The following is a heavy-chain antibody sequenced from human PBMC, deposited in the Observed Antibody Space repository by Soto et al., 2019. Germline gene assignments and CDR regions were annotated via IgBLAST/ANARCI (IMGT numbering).Heavy chain of an antibody. CDR1: GFSFSSYG. V-gene: IGHV3-30*18. J-gene: IGHJ4*02. CDR3: AKERMEQYQLLPFFDY. Sequence: QVQLVESGGGVAQHGRSLRLSCAASGFSFSSYGMHWLRQAPGMGLEWVAVISYDGSNKYYADSVKGRFTISRDNSKNTLYLQMNSLRAEDTAVFYCAKERMEQYQLLPFFDYWGQGTLVTVSS. CDR2: ISYDGSNK. D-gene: IGHD2-2*01.